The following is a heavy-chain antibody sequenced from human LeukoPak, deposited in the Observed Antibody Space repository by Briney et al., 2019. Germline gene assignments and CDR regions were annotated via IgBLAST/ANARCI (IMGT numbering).Heavy chain of an antibody. CDR3: ARDLLPMYYDILTGYDRDGYGMDV. CDR1: GGSCSGYY. J-gene: IGHJ6*02. Sequence: PSEALSLTCAVYGGSCSGYYWSWIRQPPGQGLEWVGVINHSGSTNYNPSPKRRLSISGATSKNQFSLKLSSVTAADTAVYYCARDLLPMYYDILTGYDRDGYGMDVWGQGTTVTVSS. V-gene: IGHV4-34*01. D-gene: IGHD3-9*01. CDR2: INHSGST.